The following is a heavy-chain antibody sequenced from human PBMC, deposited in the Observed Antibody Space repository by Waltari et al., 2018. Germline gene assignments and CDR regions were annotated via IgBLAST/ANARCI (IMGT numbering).Heavy chain of an antibody. CDR1: GGPTSSSSYY. CDR3: ARGVNYYDSSGYHDAFDI. Sequence: QLQLQESGPGLVHPSETLSLTCTVSGGPTSSSSYYWGWLRLPPRKGLEWIGSCYYSGSTYYNPSLKSRVTISVDTSKNQFSLKLSSVTAADTAVYYCARGVNYYDSSGYHDAFDIWGQGTMVTVSS. CDR2: CYYSGST. V-gene: IGHV4-39*07. J-gene: IGHJ3*02. D-gene: IGHD3-22*01.